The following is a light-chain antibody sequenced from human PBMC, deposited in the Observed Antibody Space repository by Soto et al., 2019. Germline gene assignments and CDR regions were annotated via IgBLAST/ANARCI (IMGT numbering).Light chain of an antibody. Sequence: DIQMTQSPSSLSASVGDRVTITCRTSHSIRNNLNWYQQKPGKAPNLLIYGASILQIGVPLRFNGSGSETDFTITLSSLQPEDFATYYCQQSYNTPRTFGQGTKVEIK. CDR2: GAS. CDR1: HSIRNN. V-gene: IGKV1-39*01. CDR3: QQSYNTPRT. J-gene: IGKJ1*01.